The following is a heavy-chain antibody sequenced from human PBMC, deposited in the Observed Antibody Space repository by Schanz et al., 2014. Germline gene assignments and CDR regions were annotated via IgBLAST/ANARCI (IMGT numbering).Heavy chain of an antibody. Sequence: EVQLVQSGAEVKKPGESLRISCRGSGYNFTSSWITWVRQVPGKGLEWMGSIDPSDSYTNYSPSFQGHVTISTDKSISTSYLQWTSLKASDTAMYYCARNDGDSSGWSVWFDPWGQGTRVTVSS. D-gene: IGHD6-19*01. CDR3: ARNDGDSSGWSVWFDP. CDR2: IDPSDSYT. CDR1: GYNFTSSW. J-gene: IGHJ5*02. V-gene: IGHV5-10-1*03.